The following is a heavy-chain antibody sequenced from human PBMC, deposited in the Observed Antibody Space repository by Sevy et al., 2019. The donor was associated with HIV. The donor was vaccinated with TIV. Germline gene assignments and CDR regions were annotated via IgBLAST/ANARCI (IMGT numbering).Heavy chain of an antibody. CDR1: EFTFSDYT. J-gene: IGHJ3*02. CDR2: ISGLSNYM. CDR3: ARVGCSITSCPLHDAFDI. Sequence: GGSLRLSCAASEFTFSDYTLTWVRQAPGKGLEWDSSISGLSNYMYYADSVKCRFAVSRDNARNSLYLQMSSLRAEDTAMYYCARVGCSITSCPLHDAFDIWGQGTMVTVSS. V-gene: IGHV3-21*01. D-gene: IGHD2-2*01.